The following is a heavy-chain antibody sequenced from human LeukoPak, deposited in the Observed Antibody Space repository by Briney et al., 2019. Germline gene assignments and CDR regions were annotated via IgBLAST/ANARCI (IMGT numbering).Heavy chain of an antibody. J-gene: IGHJ4*02. Sequence: PGGSLRLSCAASGFTFSSYSMSWVRQAPGKGLEWVSSISSSRSYIYYADSVKGRFTISRDNAKNSLYLQMNSLRAEDTAVYYCAKSRDLVRFDWLFQYYFDYWGQGTLVTVSS. CDR1: GFTFSSYS. V-gene: IGHV3-21*04. CDR2: ISSSRSYI. D-gene: IGHD3-9*01. CDR3: AKSRDLVRFDWLFQYYFDY.